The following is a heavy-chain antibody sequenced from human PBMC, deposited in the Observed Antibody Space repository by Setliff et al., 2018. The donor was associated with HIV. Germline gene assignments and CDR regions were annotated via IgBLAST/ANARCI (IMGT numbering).Heavy chain of an antibody. D-gene: IGHD1-7*01. CDR2: MYYTGGT. CDR1: GGSISSHY. CDR3: ARAAGTTLDFDY. V-gene: IGHV4-59*11. Sequence: LSLTCTVSGGSISSHYWSWIRQPPGKGLEWIGYMYYTGGTNYNPSLKSRVTISVDTSRTQLSLELRSVTAADTAVYYCARAAGTTLDFDYWGQGTLVTVSS. J-gene: IGHJ4*02.